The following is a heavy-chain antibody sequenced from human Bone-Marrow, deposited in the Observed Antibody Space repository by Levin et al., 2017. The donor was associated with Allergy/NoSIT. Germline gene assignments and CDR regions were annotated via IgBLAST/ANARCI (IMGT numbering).Heavy chain of an antibody. CDR2: INYRGVT. J-gene: IGHJ6*02. D-gene: IGHD5/OR15-5a*01. CDR3: ARNRIIVSGGNDYYYGMDG. V-gene: IGHV4-61*01. CDR1: GGSVSSGTYY. Sequence: ESLKISCSVSGGSVSSGTYYWSWIRRPPGKGLEWIGYINYRGVTKYNPSLKSRVTISVDTSKNELLLKVTSVTAADTAVYYCARNRIIVSGGNDYYYGMDGWGQGTTVTVSS.